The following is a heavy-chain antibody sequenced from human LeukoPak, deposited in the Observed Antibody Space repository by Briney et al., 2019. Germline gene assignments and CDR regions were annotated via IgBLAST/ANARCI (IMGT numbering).Heavy chain of an antibody. J-gene: IGHJ4*02. CDR3: ASDYGGY. Sequence: GGTLRLSCAASGFTFSSYGMSWVRQAPGKGLESVGNIQPDGSEGYPVDSVKGRFTISRDNAKNSLYLQMNSLRAEDTAVYYCASDYGGYWGQGTLVTVSS. CDR2: IQPDGSEG. D-gene: IGHD3-10*01. CDR1: GFTFSSYG. V-gene: IGHV3-7*01.